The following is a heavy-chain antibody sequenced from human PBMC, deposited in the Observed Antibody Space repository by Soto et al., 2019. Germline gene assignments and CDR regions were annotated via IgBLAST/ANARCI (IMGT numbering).Heavy chain of an antibody. CDR3: ARDSSGSDY. CDR1: GYAFTSNY. D-gene: IGHD3-22*01. Sequence: QVQLVQSGAEVKKPGASVTVSCKASGYAFTSNYLHWVRQAPGQGLQWVGMINPGGGSTAYAQKFQGRVTLTRDTSPSTVDMEVSSLRSDDTAVYYCARDSSGSDYWGQGTLVTVSS. CDR2: INPGGGST. J-gene: IGHJ4*02. V-gene: IGHV1-46*01.